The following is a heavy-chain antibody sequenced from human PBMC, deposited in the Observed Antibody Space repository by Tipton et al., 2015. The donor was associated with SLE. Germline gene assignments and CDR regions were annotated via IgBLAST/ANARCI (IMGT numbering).Heavy chain of an antibody. Sequence: TLSLTCTVSGGSISSVSYYWSWIRQPAGKRLEWIGRIYFSGSTNYNPSLKSRVTMSVDTSKNQFSLKLNSLTAADTAVYYCAREFLNPVTTVHYYFDLWGRGTLVTVSS. CDR3: AREFLNPVTTVHYYFDL. V-gene: IGHV4-61*02. CDR1: GGSISSVSYY. J-gene: IGHJ2*01. D-gene: IGHD4-11*01. CDR2: IYFSGST.